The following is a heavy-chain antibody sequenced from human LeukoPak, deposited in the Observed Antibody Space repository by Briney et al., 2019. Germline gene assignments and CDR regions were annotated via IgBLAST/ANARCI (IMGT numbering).Heavy chain of an antibody. CDR3: ARVYDYVWGSYRYTGAFDI. CDR1: GFTFSSYS. D-gene: IGHD3-16*02. V-gene: IGHV3-21*04. CDR2: ISSSSSYI. J-gene: IGHJ3*02. Sequence: GGSLRLSCAASGFTFSSYSMNWIRQAPGKGLEWVSSISSSSSYIYYADSVKGRFTISRDNAKNSLYLQMNSLRAEDTALYRCARVYDYVWGSYRYTGAFDIWGQGTMVTVSS.